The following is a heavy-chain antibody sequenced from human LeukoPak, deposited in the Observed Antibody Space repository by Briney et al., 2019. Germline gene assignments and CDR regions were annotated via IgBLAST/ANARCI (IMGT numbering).Heavy chain of an antibody. CDR1: GFTFSSYA. CDR3: AKGGLSRAGLDF. J-gene: IGHJ4*02. V-gene: IGHV3-23*01. D-gene: IGHD5/OR15-5a*01. Sequence: GGSLRLSCAASGFTFSSYAMTWVRQAPGKGLEWVSSISDRDHNTYYADSVKGRFTISRDNSENTLYLQMNSLRAEDTAVYYCAKGGLSRAGLDFWGQGTLVTVSS. CDR2: ISDRDHNT.